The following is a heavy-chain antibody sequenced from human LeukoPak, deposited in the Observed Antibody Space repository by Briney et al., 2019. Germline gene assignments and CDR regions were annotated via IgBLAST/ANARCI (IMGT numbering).Heavy chain of an antibody. Sequence: GASVKVSCKASGGTFSSYAISWVRQAPGQGLEWMGGIIPIFGTANYAQKFQGRVTITADESTSTAYMELSSLRSEDTAVYYCARDGHSSSWPAYRYFQHWGQGTLVTVSS. CDR1: GGTFSSYA. CDR2: IIPIFGTA. V-gene: IGHV1-69*13. D-gene: IGHD6-13*01. J-gene: IGHJ1*01. CDR3: ARDGHSSSWPAYRYFQH.